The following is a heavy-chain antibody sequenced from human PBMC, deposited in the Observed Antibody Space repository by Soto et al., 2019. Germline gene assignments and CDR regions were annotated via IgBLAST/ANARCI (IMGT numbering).Heavy chain of an antibody. D-gene: IGHD2-15*01. J-gene: IGHJ1*01. Sequence: SETLSLTCAVSGGSISSGGYSWSWIRQPPGKGLEWIGYIYHSGSTYYNPSLKSRVTISVDTSKDQFSLKLSSVTAADTAVYYCATPPLGYCSGGSCYGYFQHWGQGTLVTVSS. CDR1: GGSISSGGYS. CDR2: IYHSGST. CDR3: ATPPLGYCSGGSCYGYFQH. V-gene: IGHV4-30-2*01.